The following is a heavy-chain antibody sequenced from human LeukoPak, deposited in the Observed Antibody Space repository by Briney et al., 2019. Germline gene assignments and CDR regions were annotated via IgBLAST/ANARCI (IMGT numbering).Heavy chain of an antibody. CDR2: LSGSGGSS. CDR1: GFTFNDYA. D-gene: IGHD3-3*01. V-gene: IGHV3-23*01. J-gene: IGHJ4*02. CDR3: AKDPHVGTSGYYQYYFDY. Sequence: GGSLSLSCAASGFTFNDYAMSWVRQSPGMRLEWLSTLSGSGGSSYYANSVRGRFTISRDNSKNTLFLQMNNLRAEDTAVYYCAKDPHVGTSGYYQYYFDYWGQGTLVTVSS.